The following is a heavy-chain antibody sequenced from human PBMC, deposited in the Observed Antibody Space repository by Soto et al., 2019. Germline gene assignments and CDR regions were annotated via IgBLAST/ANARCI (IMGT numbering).Heavy chain of an antibody. Sequence: PGESLKISCSASGYSFINYWIAWVRQMPGKGLEWMGIIYPGDSDSRYSPSFQGQVTISADKSVSTAYLQWSSLKASDSAIYYCARQSEPTVPADVWGQGTTVTVSS. D-gene: IGHD2-2*01. CDR1: GYSFINYW. J-gene: IGHJ6*02. V-gene: IGHV5-51*01. CDR3: ARQSEPTVPADV. CDR2: IYPGDSDS.